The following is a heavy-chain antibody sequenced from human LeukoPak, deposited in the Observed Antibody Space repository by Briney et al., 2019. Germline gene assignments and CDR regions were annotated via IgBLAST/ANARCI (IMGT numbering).Heavy chain of an antibody. Sequence: PSETLSLTCTVSGGSISSGDYYWSWIRQPPGKGLGWIGYIYYSGSTYYNPSLKSRVTISVDTSKNQFSLKLSSVTAADTAVYYCARGGSHDYGDYVYFYWGQGTLVTVSS. CDR2: IYYSGST. V-gene: IGHV4-30-4*01. CDR3: ARGGSHDYGDYVYFY. D-gene: IGHD4-17*01. J-gene: IGHJ4*02. CDR1: GGSISSGDYY.